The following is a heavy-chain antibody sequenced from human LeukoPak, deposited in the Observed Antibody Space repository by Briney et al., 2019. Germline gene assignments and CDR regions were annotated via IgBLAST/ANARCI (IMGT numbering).Heavy chain of an antibody. V-gene: IGHV3-7*01. D-gene: IGHD3-10*01. J-gene: IGHJ4*02. CDR2: IKQDGSEK. Sequence: GGSLRLSCAASGFTFSSYWMSWVRQAPGKGLEWVANIKQDGSEKYYVDSVKGRFTISRDNAKNSLYLQMNSLRAEDTAVYYCAKETITRKYYGSGSYDYWGQGTLVTVSS. CDR3: AKETITRKYYGSGSYDY. CDR1: GFTFSSYW.